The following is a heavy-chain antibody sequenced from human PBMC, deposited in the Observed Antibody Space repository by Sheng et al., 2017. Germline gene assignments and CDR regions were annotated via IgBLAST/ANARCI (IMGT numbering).Heavy chain of an antibody. CDR2: INHSGST. Sequence: QVQLQQWGAGLLKPSETLSLTCAVYGGSFSGYYWSWIRQPPGKGLEWIGEINHSGSTNYNPSLKSRVTISVDTSKNQFSLKLSSVTAADTAVYYCARSRGYGGNQHRYFDYWGQGTLVTVSS. CDR1: GGSFSGYY. D-gene: IGHD2-15*01. CDR3: ARSRGYGGNQHRYFDY. V-gene: IGHV4-34*01. J-gene: IGHJ4*02.